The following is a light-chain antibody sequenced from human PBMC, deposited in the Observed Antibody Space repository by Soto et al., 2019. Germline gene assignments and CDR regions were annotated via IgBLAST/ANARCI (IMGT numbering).Light chain of an antibody. V-gene: IGLV1-51*01. Sequence: QSVLTQSPSVSAAPGQKVTISCSGSSSNIGNNYVSWYQQLPGTAPKLLIYDNNKRPSGIPDRFSGSKSGTSGTLDLTGLQTGDEDDYYCSTWDGSLPGEVFGGGTKLTVL. CDR3: STWDGSLPGEV. CDR1: SSNIGNNY. J-gene: IGLJ2*01. CDR2: DNN.